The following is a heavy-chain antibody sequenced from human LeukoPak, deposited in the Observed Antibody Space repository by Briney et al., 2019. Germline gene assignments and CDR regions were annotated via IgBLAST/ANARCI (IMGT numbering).Heavy chain of an antibody. D-gene: IGHD4-17*01. Sequence: PGGSLRLSCAASGFTVSDNYMSWVRQAPGKGLEWVSVIYSGGNTYYADSVKGRFTISRDNSKNMLYLRMNSLRAEDTAVHYCAKGPLYYYGDNAWFGPWGQGTLVTVSS. J-gene: IGHJ5*02. CDR3: AKGPLYYYGDNAWFGP. V-gene: IGHV3-53*05. CDR1: GFTVSDNY. CDR2: IYSGGNT.